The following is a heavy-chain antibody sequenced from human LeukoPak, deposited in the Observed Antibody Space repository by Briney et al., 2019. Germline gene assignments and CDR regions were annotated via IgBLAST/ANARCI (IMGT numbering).Heavy chain of an antibody. CDR3: ARGARLTYYYDSSGFYCFDD. J-gene: IGHJ4*02. CDR2: INPKSGGT. D-gene: IGHD3-22*01. CDR1: GYTFNDFY. V-gene: IGHV1-2*02. Sequence: ASVKVSCKAPGYTFNDFYIHWVRQAPGQGLEWMGWINPKSGGTSSAQTFQGRVTLTRDRPITTVFMELSRLTSADTAVYYCARGARLTYYYDSSGFYCFDDWGQGTLVTVSS.